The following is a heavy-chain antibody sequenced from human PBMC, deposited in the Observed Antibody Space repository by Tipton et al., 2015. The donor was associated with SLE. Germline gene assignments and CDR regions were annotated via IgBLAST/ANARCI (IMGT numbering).Heavy chain of an antibody. Sequence: SLRLSCAASGFSFGHFAMHWVRQAPGKGLGWVSAISGLDNITYYADSVKGRFTISRDNSKNTLYLQMDSLRAEDTAVYYCAKNSESRVVYYYYYYGMDVWGQGTTVTVSS. J-gene: IGHJ6*02. V-gene: IGHV3-23*01. CDR2: ISGLDNIT. D-gene: IGHD2-15*01. CDR3: AKNSESRVVYYYYYYGMDV. CDR1: GFSFGHFA.